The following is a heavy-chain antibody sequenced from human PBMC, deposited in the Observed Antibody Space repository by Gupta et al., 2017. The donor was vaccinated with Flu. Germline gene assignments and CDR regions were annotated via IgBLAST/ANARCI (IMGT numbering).Heavy chain of an antibody. Sequence: GIIPILGIANYAQKFQGRVTITADKSTSTAYMELSSLRSEDTAVYYCARDPNWGNGWDNFDYWGQGTLVTVSS. D-gene: IGHD7-27*01. J-gene: IGHJ4*02. CDR2: IIPILGIA. CDR3: ARDPNWGNGWDNFDY. V-gene: IGHV1-69*10.